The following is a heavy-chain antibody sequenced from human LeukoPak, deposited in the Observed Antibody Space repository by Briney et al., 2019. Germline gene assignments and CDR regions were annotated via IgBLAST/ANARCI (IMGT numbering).Heavy chain of an antibody. CDR3: ARDESSSSWLYY. J-gene: IGHJ4*02. CDR2: ISAYNGNT. V-gene: IGHV1-18*01. D-gene: IGHD6-13*01. CDR1: GYTFTSYG. Sequence: ASVKVSCKASGYTFTSYGISWVRQAPGQGLGWMGWISAYNGNTNYAQKLQGRVTMTTDTSTSTAYMELTSLRSDDTAVYYCARDESSSSWLYYWGQGTLVTVSS.